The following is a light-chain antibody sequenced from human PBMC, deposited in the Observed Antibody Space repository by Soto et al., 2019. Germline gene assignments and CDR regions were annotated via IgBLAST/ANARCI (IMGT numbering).Light chain of an antibody. CDR2: GNT. CDR3: QSYDNILSAVV. Sequence: QAVVTQPPSVSGAPGQRVTISCTGSSSSVGAGYDVHWYQHLPGTAPKLLIFGNTNRPSGVPDRFSGSKSGTSVSLAITGLQAEDEGDYYCQSYDNILSAVVFGGGTKVTVL. V-gene: IGLV1-40*01. CDR1: SSSVGAGYD. J-gene: IGLJ2*01.